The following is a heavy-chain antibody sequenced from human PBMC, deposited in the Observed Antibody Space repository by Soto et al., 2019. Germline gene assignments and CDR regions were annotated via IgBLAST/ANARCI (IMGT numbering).Heavy chain of an antibody. J-gene: IGHJ4*02. CDR2: ISYDGSNK. Sequence: GGSLRLSCAASGFTFSSFGMHWVRQAPGKGLEWVAVISYDGSNKYYADSVKGRFTISRDNSKNTLYLQMNSLRAEDTAVYYCAKDRSFGGVIALYPLDYWGQGTLVTVSS. V-gene: IGHV3-30*18. D-gene: IGHD3-16*02. CDR1: GFTFSSFG. CDR3: AKDRSFGGVIALYPLDY.